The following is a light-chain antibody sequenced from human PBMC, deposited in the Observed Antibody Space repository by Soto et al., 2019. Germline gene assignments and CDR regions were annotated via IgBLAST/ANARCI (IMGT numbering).Light chain of an antibody. V-gene: IGLV2-14*03. CDR3: ISYTDRQSYL. CDR1: SSDIGSYDH. CDR2: AVS. Sequence: LTHPASVSGSPGQSITISCSGTSSDIGSYDHVAWYQQFPGKSPKLIIYAVSDRPSGVSDRFSGSKSGISASLTISGLQTEDEADYYCISYTDRQSYLFGTGTKVTVL. J-gene: IGLJ1*01.